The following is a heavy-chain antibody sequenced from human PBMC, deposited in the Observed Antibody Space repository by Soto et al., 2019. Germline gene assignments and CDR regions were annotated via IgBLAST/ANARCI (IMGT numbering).Heavy chain of an antibody. D-gene: IGHD2-8*01. V-gene: IGHV1-69*01. J-gene: IGHJ6*02. CDR1: GGTFSSYA. CDR3: AAAYCTNGVCYTGDYYYGMDV. Sequence: QVQLVQSGAEVKKPGSSVKVSCKASGGTFSSYAISRVRQAPGQGLEWMGGIIPIFGTANYAQKFQGRVTITADESTSTAYMELSSLRSEDTAVYYCAAAYCTNGVCYTGDYYYGMDVWGQGTTVTVSS. CDR2: IIPIFGTA.